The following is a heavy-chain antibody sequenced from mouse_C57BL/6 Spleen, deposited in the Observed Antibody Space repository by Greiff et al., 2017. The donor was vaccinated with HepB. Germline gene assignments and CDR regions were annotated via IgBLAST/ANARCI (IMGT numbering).Heavy chain of an antibody. CDR1: GYSITSGYY. CDR3: ARDLAEGYFDV. Sequence: VQLQQSGPGLVKPSQSLSLTCSVTGYSITSGYYWNWIRQFPGNKLEWMGYISYDGSNNYNPSLKNRISITRDTSKNQFFLKLNSVTTEDTATYYCARDLAEGYFDVWGTGTTVTVSS. CDR2: ISYDGSN. J-gene: IGHJ1*03. V-gene: IGHV3-6*01.